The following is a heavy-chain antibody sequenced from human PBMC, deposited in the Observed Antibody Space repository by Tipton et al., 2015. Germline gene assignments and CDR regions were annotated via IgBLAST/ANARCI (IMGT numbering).Heavy chain of an antibody. Sequence: SLRLSCAASGFTFSVYAMSWVRQAPGKGLEWISTVTGSGDFTYYADSVKGRFTISRDNAKSSLYLQMNSLRDEDSAVYYCARYSDDFWSGYFDYWGQGTLVTVSS. CDR3: ARYSDDFWSGYFDY. CDR1: GFTFSVYA. CDR2: VTGSGDFT. D-gene: IGHD3-3*01. J-gene: IGHJ4*02. V-gene: IGHV3-23*01.